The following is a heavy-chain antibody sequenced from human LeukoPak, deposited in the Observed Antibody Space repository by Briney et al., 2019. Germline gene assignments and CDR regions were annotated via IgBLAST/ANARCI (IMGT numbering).Heavy chain of an antibody. D-gene: IGHD5-18*01. CDR3: ARGWSYGPTFDY. V-gene: IGHV3-48*03. CDR2: ISSSGRTI. CDR1: GFTFSSYE. Sequence: GSLRLSCAASGFTFSSYEMNWVRQAPGKGLEWVSYISSSGRTIYYADSVKGRFTISRDNAKNSLYLQMNSLRAEDTAVYYCARGWSYGPTFDYWGQGTLVTVSS. J-gene: IGHJ4*02.